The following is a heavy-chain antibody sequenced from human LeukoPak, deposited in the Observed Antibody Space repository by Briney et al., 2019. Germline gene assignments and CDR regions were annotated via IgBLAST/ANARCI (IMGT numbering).Heavy chain of an antibody. J-gene: IGHJ4*02. D-gene: IGHD1-26*01. V-gene: IGHV1-2*06. CDR3: ASLYDIVGTTVDY. CDR1: GYTFTNYY. CDR2: IDPNTGGT. Sequence: GASVKVSCKTSGYTFTNYYIHWVRQAPGQGLEWMGRIDPNTGGTKSAKNFQGRVTMTRDTSISTAYMALSGLRSDDTAVYYCASLYDIVGTTVDYWGQGILVTVSS.